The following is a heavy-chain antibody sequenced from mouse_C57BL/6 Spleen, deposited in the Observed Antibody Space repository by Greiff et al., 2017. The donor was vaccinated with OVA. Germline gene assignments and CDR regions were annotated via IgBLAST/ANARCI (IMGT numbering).Heavy chain of an antibody. J-gene: IGHJ3*01. CDR3: ARGGLRGVAGFAY. Sequence: VQLKESGPELVKPGASVKIPCKASGYTFTDYNMDWVKQSHGKSLEWIGDINPNNGGTIYNQKFKGKATLTVDKSSSTAYMELRSLTSEDTAVYYCARGGLRGVAGFAYWGQGTLVTVSA. CDR2: INPNNGGT. V-gene: IGHV1-18*01. D-gene: IGHD1-1*01. CDR1: GYTFTDYN.